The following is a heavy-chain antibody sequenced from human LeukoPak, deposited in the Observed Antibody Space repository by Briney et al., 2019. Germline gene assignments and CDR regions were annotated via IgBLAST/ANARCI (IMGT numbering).Heavy chain of an antibody. CDR2: IYYSGST. J-gene: IGHJ5*02. CDR1: GGSISSSSYY. CDR3: ARDRTGEYTAMPRGWFDP. D-gene: IGHD5-18*01. V-gene: IGHV4-39*07. Sequence: PSETLSLTCTVSGGSISSSSYYWGWIRQPPGKGLEWIGSIYYSGSTYYNPSLKSRVTISVDTSKNQFSLKLSSVTAADTAVYYCARDRTGEYTAMPRGWFDPWGQGTLVTVSS.